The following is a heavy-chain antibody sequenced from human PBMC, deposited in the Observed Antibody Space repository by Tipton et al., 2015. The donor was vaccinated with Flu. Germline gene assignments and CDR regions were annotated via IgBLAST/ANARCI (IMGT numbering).Heavy chain of an antibody. D-gene: IGHD5-24*01. V-gene: IGHV3-64*01. CDR2: ISSNGGST. CDR1: GFTFSSYA. J-gene: IGHJ6*02. Sequence: SLRLSCVASGFTFSSYAMHWVRQAPGKGLEYVSAISSNGGSTYYANSVKGRFTISRDNSKNTLYLQMGSLRAEDMAVYYCARGLVEMATSSYYYYGMDVWGQGTTVTVSS. CDR3: ARGLVEMATSSYYYYGMDV.